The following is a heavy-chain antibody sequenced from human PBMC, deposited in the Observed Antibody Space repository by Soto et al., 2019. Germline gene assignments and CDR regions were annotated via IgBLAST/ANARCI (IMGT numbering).Heavy chain of an antibody. J-gene: IGHJ5*02. CDR3: ARLLVPALQGFFDP. Sequence: QLQLQESGSGLVKPSQTLSLTCTVSGGSISSGGYSWSWIRQPPVKGLEWIGYIYHGGSTYYNPSLKSRVTISVDRSKNQFSLKLSSVTAADTAVYYCARLLVPALQGFFDPWGQGTLVTVSS. V-gene: IGHV4-30-2*01. CDR2: IYHGGST. D-gene: IGHD2-2*01. CDR1: GGSISSGGYS.